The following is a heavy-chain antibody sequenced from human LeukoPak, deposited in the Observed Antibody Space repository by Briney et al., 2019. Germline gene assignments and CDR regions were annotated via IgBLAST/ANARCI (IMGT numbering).Heavy chain of an antibody. Sequence: PGGSLRLSCAASGFTFSSYAMHWVRQAPGKGLEWVAVISYDGSNKYYADSVKGRFTISRDNSKNTLYLQMNSLRAEDTAVYYCARDYLPLGYSSGWIYYYYGMDVWGKGATVTVSS. CDR1: GFTFSSYA. CDR3: ARDYLPLGYSSGWIYYYYGMDV. CDR2: ISYDGSNK. J-gene: IGHJ6*04. V-gene: IGHV3-30*04. D-gene: IGHD6-19*01.